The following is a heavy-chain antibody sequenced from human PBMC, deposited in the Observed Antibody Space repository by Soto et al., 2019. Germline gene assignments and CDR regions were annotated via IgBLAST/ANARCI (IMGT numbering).Heavy chain of an antibody. Sequence: QVQLVQSGAEVKKPGSSVKVSCKASGGTFSSYAISWVRQAPGQGLEWMGGIIPIFGTANYAQKFQCRVTITADEYTSTAYMELISLRSEDTAVYYCARSEAAGRLTNWFDPWGQGPLVTVYS. CDR1: GGTFSSYA. CDR3: ARSEAAGRLTNWFDP. J-gene: IGHJ5*02. V-gene: IGHV1-69*01. CDR2: IIPIFGTA. D-gene: IGHD6-13*01.